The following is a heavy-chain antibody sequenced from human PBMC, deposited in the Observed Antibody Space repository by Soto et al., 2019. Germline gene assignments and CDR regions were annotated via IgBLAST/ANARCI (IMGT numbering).Heavy chain of an antibody. Sequence: GESLKISCKGSGYSFTSYWISWVRQMPGKGLEWMGRIDPSDSYTNYSPSFQGHVTISADKSISTAYLQWSSLKASDTAMYYCARLIRYCSSTSCYPWFDPWGQGTLVTVSS. CDR2: IDPSDSYT. J-gene: IGHJ5*02. V-gene: IGHV5-10-1*01. D-gene: IGHD2-2*01. CDR3: ARLIRYCSSTSCYPWFDP. CDR1: GYSFTSYW.